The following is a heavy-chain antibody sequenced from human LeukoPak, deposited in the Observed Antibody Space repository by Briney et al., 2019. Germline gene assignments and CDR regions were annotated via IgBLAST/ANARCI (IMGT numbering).Heavy chain of an antibody. CDR1: GFTFSSHW. Sequence: PGGSLRLSCADSGFTFSSHWMHWVRQAPGKGLVWVSRINSDGSSTSYADSVKGRFTISRDNAKNTLYLQMNSLRAEDTAVYYCARARSSGWYADYWGQGTLVTVSS. J-gene: IGHJ4*02. CDR3: ARARSSGWYADY. D-gene: IGHD6-13*01. V-gene: IGHV3-74*01. CDR2: INSDGSST.